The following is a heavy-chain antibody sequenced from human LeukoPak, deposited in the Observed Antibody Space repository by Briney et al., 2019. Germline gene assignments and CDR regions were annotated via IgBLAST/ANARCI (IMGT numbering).Heavy chain of an antibody. CDR1: GGSISSSSYY. CDR3: ARRLNYYDSSGRHFDY. D-gene: IGHD3-22*01. CDR2: IYYSGST. V-gene: IGHV4-39*01. Sequence: SETLSLTCTVSGGSISSSSYYWGWIRQPPGKGLEWIGSIYYSGSTYYNPSLKSRVTISVDTSENQFSLKLSSVTAADTAVYYCARRLNYYDSSGRHFDYWGQGTLVTVSS. J-gene: IGHJ4*02.